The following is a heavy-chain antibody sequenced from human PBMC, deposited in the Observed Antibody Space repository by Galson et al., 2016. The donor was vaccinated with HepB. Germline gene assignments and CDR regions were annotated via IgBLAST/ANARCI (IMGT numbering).Heavy chain of an antibody. V-gene: IGHV3-7*03. CDR3: ARDSLDCYGDCYEA. CDR2: IKRDGSVM. Sequence: SLRLSCAASRFSFSNYWMSWIRQAPGKGLEWVAKIKRDGSVMFYLDSVKGRFTISRDNAKNSSYLQMNSLSVEDTAVYYCARDSLDCYGDCYEALGQGTLVTVSS. D-gene: IGHD4-17*01. CDR1: RFSFSNYW. J-gene: IGHJ5*02.